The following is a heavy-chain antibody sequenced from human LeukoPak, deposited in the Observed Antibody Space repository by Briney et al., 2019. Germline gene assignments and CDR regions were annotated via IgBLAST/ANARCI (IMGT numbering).Heavy chain of an antibody. CDR2: ISYDGSNK. V-gene: IGHV3-30*18. D-gene: IGHD3-22*01. CDR1: GFTFSSYG. J-gene: IGHJ4*02. Sequence: GGSLRLSCAASGFTFSSYGMHWVRQAPGKGLEWVAVISYDGSNKYYADSVKGRFTISRDNSKNTLYLQMNSLRAEDTAVYYCAKDLISMTVVPLNNFDYRGQGTLVTVSS. CDR3: AKDLISMTVVPLNNFDY.